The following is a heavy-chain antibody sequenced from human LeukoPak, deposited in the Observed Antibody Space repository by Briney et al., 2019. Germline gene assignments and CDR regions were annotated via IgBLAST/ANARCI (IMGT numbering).Heavy chain of an antibody. J-gene: IGHJ6*02. D-gene: IGHD5-18*01. CDR1: GGSISSGGYY. Sequence: PSETLSLTCTVSGGSISSGGYYWSWIRQHPGTGLEWIGYIYYSGSTYYNPSLKSRVTISVYTSKNQCSLKRSSVTAADAAVYYCAGGGYSYGLFYYYGMDVWGQGTTVTVSS. V-gene: IGHV4-31*03. CDR3: AGGGYSYGLFYYYGMDV. CDR2: IYYSGST.